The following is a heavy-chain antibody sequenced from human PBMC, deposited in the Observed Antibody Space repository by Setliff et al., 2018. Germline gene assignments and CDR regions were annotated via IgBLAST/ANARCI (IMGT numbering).Heavy chain of an antibody. CDR1: GGSLSSFY. CDR2: IDHSGGT. Sequence: KASETLSLTCTVSGGSLSSFYWSWIRQSPGRGLDWIGYIDHSGGTSYNPALKGRVTISVDTSTNQFSLKLRSVTAADTAVYYCARLSWNGLRYYGLDVWGQGTTVTVSS. D-gene: IGHD3-3*01. J-gene: IGHJ6*02. CDR3: ARLSWNGLRYYGLDV. V-gene: IGHV4-59*01.